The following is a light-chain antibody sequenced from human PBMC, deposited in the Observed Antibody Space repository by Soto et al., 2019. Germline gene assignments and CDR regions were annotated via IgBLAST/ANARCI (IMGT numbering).Light chain of an antibody. J-gene: IGKJ1*01. Sequence: EIVLTQSPDTLSLFPGERATLSCRASQSISSTYLAWYQQKPGQAPRPLISAASNSATGTPDRFSGSGSGTDFTLTISRLEPEDFAVYYCQQYSSSRWTFGQGTKVEVK. CDR3: QQYSSSRWT. CDR1: QSISSTY. CDR2: AAS. V-gene: IGKV3-20*01.